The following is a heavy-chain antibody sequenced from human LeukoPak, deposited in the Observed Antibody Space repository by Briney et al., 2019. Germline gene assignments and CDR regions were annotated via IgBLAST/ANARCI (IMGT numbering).Heavy chain of an antibody. D-gene: IGHD2-2*01. J-gene: IGHJ4*02. Sequence: SETLSLTCTVSGGSISSGGYYWSWIRQHPGKGLEWIGYTYYSGSTYYNPSLKSRVTISVDTSKNQFSLNLTSITAADTAVYYCAGQNVPTPHDYWGQGTQVTVSS. CDR1: GGSISSGGYY. CDR3: AGQNVPTPHDY. CDR2: TYYSGST. V-gene: IGHV4-31*03.